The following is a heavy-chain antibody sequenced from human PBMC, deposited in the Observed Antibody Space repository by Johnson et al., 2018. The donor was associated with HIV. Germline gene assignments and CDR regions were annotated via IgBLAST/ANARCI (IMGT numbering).Heavy chain of an antibody. CDR1: GFTVSSNY. CDR3: LIRDAFDI. D-gene: IGHD2-8*01. CDR2: IYSGGST. V-gene: IGHV3-66*01. Sequence: VQLVESGGGLVQPGGSLRLSCAASGFTVSSNYMSWVRQAPGKGLEWVSVIYSGGSTYYADSVKGRFTISRDNSKNTLYLQMTSLRAEDTAVYYCLIRDAFDIWGQGTMVTVSS. J-gene: IGHJ3*02.